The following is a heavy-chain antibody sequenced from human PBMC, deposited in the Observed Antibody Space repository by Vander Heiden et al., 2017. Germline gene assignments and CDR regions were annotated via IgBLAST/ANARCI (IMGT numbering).Heavy chain of an antibody. Sequence: QVQLVQSGAEVKKPGASVKVSCKASGYTFTSYAMHWVRQAPGQRLEWMGWINAGNGNTKYSQKFQGRVTITRDTSASTAYMELSSLRSEDTAVYYCARDKRGDSGYDWDYYYYGMDVWGQGTTVTVSS. D-gene: IGHD5-12*01. CDR3: ARDKRGDSGYDWDYYYYGMDV. CDR2: INAGNGNT. V-gene: IGHV1-3*01. J-gene: IGHJ6*02. CDR1: GYTFTSYA.